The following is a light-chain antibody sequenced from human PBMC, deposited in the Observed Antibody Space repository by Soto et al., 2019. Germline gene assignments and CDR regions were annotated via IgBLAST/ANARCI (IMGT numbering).Light chain of an antibody. J-gene: IGLJ3*02. Sequence: QSVLTQPPSVSGAPGQRVTISCTGSSSNIGAGYDVHWYQQLPGTAPKLLIYGNSNRPSGVPDRFSGSKSGTSASLAITGLQAEEAADYSCRSYDSSLSAWVFGGGTKLTVL. CDR2: GNS. CDR3: RSYDSSLSAWV. CDR1: SSNIGAGYD. V-gene: IGLV1-40*01.